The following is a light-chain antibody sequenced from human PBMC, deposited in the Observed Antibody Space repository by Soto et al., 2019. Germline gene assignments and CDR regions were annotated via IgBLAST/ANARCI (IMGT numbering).Light chain of an antibody. CDR2: EVT. J-gene: IGLJ2*01. CDR1: SGDIGGYNY. CDR3: SSYTTNITPVV. Sequence: QPVLTQPASVSGSPGQSITISCTGTSGDIGGYNYVSWYQQHPCKAPKLLISEVTNRPSGVSNRFSGSKSGNTASLTISGLQAEDEADYYCSSYTTNITPVVFGGGTKLTVL. V-gene: IGLV2-14*01.